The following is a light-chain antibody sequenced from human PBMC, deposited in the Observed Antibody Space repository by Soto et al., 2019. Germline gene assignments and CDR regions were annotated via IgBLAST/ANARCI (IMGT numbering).Light chain of an antibody. CDR2: KNN. V-gene: IGLV1-47*01. J-gene: IGLJ1*01. CDR3: AAWDDSLSGRV. Sequence: QSVLTQPPSASGTPGQRVSISCSGGSYNIGSHNVYWYQQLPGTAPKLLIFKNNQRPSGVPDRFSGSKSGTSASLAISGLRSEDEADYYCAAWDDSLSGRVFGTGTKVTVL. CDR1: SYNIGSHN.